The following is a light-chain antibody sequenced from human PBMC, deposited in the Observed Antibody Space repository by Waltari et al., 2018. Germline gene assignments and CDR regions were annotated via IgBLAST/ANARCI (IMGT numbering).Light chain of an antibody. J-gene: IGLJ3*02. CDR3: AAWDDSLSGWL. V-gene: IGLV1-47*01. Sequence: QSVLTQPPSASGTPGQRVTISCSGSSFNIGNNYVYLYQQFPGTAPKLLIYGNNQRPSGVPDRFSDSKSGTSASLAISGLRSDDEADYFCAAWDDSLSGWLFGGGTKLTVL. CDR1: SFNIGNNY. CDR2: GNN.